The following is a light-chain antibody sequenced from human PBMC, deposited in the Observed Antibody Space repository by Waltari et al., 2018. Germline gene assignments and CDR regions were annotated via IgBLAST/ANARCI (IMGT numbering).Light chain of an antibody. CDR1: QSISSTY. V-gene: IGKV3-20*01. Sequence: EIVLTQSPGPLSLSPGESATLSCRASQSISSTYLAWYQQKRGHAPRLPIYAASSRATGIPDRFSGSGSGTDFTLTISRLEPEDFAVYFCQHYGTSGSFGTFGQGTKVEIK. CDR3: QHYGTSGSFGT. CDR2: AAS. J-gene: IGKJ1*01.